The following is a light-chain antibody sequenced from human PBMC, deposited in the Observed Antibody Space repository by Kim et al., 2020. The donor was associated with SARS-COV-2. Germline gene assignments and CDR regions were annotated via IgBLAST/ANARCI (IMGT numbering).Light chain of an antibody. Sequence: ELTQDPAVSVALGQTVRITCQGDSLRSYYATWYQQKPGQAPIVVIYGKNNRPSGIPDRFSGSSSGNTASLTITGTQAGDEADYYCNSRDSNDNVVFGGGTKLTVL. V-gene: IGLV3-19*01. J-gene: IGLJ2*01. CDR3: NSRDSNDNVV. CDR1: SLRSYY. CDR2: GKN.